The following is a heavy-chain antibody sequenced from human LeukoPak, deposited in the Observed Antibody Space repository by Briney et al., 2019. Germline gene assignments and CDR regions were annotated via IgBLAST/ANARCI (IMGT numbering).Heavy chain of an antibody. CDR1: GGSVSSTTYY. D-gene: IGHD3-10*01. Sequence: PETLSLTCTVSGGSVSSTTYYWSWIRQPPGKGLEWIASINYSGSTYYNPSLKSRVTISVDTSENQFSLKLSSVTAADTAVYYCARYVVYGSGKYYFDYWGQGTLVTVSS. J-gene: IGHJ4*02. CDR2: INYSGST. CDR3: ARYVVYGSGKYYFDY. V-gene: IGHV4-39*01.